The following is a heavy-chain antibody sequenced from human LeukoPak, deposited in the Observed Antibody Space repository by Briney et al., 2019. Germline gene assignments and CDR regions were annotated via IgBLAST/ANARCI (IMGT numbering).Heavy chain of an antibody. J-gene: IGHJ6*04. CDR1: GGSISSGDYY. D-gene: IGHD3-10*01. CDR3: TTHIPDYYGSGSYYYYYGMDV. V-gene: IGHV4-30-4*01. CDR2: SYYSGST. Sequence: SETLSLTCTVSGGSISSGDYYWSSIRQPPGKGLEWIGYSYYSGSTYYNPSLKSRVTISVDTSKNQFSLKLSSVTAADTAVYYCTTHIPDYYGSGSYYYYYGMDVWGKGTTVTVSS.